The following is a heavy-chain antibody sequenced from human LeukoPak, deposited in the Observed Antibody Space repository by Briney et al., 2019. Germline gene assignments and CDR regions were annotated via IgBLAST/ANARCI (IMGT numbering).Heavy chain of an antibody. V-gene: IGHV3-73*01. CDR3: TRLADGSGWLGFDY. CDR2: IRTKANLYAT. Sequence: GGSLRLSCEASGFTLSGSAVHWVRQASGKGLEWVGRIRTKANLYATAYPASLKGRFTISRDDSRNTAYLQMNSLKTEDTAVYYCTRLADGSGWLGFDYWGQGTLVTVSS. D-gene: IGHD6-19*01. J-gene: IGHJ4*02. CDR1: GFTLSGSA.